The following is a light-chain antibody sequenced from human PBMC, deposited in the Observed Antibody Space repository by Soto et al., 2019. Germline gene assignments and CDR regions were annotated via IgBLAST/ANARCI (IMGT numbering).Light chain of an antibody. Sequence: EIVLTQSPGTLSLSPGEIATLSCRASHSVSSSYLAWYQQKPGQTPRLLIYGASSRATGIPDRFSGSGSGTDFPLTISRLEPEDFAVYYCRQYGSSPLYTFGQGTKLEIK. V-gene: IGKV3-20*01. CDR1: HSVSSSY. J-gene: IGKJ2*01. CDR2: GAS. CDR3: RQYGSSPLYT.